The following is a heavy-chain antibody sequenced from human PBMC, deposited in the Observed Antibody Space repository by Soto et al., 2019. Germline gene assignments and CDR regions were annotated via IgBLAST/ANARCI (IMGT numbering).Heavy chain of an antibody. D-gene: IGHD3-22*01. Sequence: ASVKVSCKASGYTFTSYDINWVRQATGQGLEWMGWMNPNSGTANYAQKFQGRVTITADESTSTAYMELSSLRSEDTAVYYCARDPPYYYDSSGYPAEPDSDYWGQGTLVTAPQ. CDR1: GYTFTSYD. CDR3: ARDPPYYYDSSGYPAEPDSDY. V-gene: IGHV1-69*13. CDR2: MNPNSGTA. J-gene: IGHJ4*02.